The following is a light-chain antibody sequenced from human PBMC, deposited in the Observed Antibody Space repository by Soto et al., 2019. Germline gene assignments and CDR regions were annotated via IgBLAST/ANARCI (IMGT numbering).Light chain of an antibody. CDR3: SSQSASRPVV. Sequence: QSVLTQPASVSGSPGQSITISCTGTSSDIGLNNYVSWYQQHPGKAPALIIYAVTYRPSGVSSRFSGSKSGDTASLTTSGLRTEDEADYYCSSQSASRPVVFGGGTKLTVL. J-gene: IGLJ2*01. V-gene: IGLV2-14*03. CDR2: AVT. CDR1: SSDIGLNNY.